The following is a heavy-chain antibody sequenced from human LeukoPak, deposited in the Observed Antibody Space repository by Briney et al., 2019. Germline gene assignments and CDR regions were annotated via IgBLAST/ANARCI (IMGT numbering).Heavy chain of an antibody. CDR1: GFTFSTYS. CDR3: ARDSSTDYYYYNMDV. D-gene: IGHD2/OR15-2a*01. J-gene: IGHJ6*03. CDR2: ISSSSSNI. Sequence: GGSLRLSCAASGFTFSTYSMNWVRQAPGKGLEWVSSISSSSSNIYYADSVKGRFTISRDNAKYSLYLQMNSLRAEDTAVYYCARDSSTDYYYYNMDVWGKGTTVTVSS. V-gene: IGHV3-21*01.